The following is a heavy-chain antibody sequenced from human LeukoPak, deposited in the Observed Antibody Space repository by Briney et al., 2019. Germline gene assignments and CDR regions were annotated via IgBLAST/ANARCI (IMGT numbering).Heavy chain of an antibody. CDR2: ISSSSSYI. V-gene: IGHV3-21*01. CDR3: ARDIPLYDILTGYRYYYGMDV. CDR1: GFTFSSYS. D-gene: IGHD3-9*01. Sequence: PGGSLRLSCAASGFTFSSYSMNWVRQAPGKGLEWVSSISSSSSYIYYADSVKGRFTISRDNAKDSLYRQMNSLRAEDTAVYYCARDIPLYDILTGYRYYYGMDVWGQGATVTVSS. J-gene: IGHJ6*02.